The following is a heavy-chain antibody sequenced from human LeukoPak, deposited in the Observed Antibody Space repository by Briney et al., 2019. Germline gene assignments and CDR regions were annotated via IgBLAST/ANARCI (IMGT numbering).Heavy chain of an antibody. J-gene: IGHJ4*02. CDR2: VYTSGST. CDR1: GGSISSYY. CDR3: ARGPDYYDSSGYYWIFDY. V-gene: IGHV4-4*07. Sequence: PSETLSLTCTDSGGSISSYYWSWIRQPAGKGLEWIGRVYTSGSTNYNPSLKSRVTMSVDTSKNQFSLKLSSVTAADTAVYYCARGPDYYDSSGYYWIFDYWGQGTLVTVSS. D-gene: IGHD3-22*01.